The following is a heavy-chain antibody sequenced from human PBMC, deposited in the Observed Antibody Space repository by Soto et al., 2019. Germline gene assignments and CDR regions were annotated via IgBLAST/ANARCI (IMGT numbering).Heavy chain of an antibody. J-gene: IGHJ4*02. V-gene: IGHV3-7*01. CDR3: ARDFYGGYTYGPGDY. Sequence: EVQVVESGGGLVQPGGSLRLSCAASGFMFSAYWMSWVGQAPGKGLERVANIHGVGGKMYSVDSVKGRFTISRDNAKWSLYLQMNSLRAEDTAVYYCARDFYGGYTYGPGDYWGQGALVAVSS. CDR2: IHGVGGKM. D-gene: IGHD5-18*01. CDR1: GFMFSAYW.